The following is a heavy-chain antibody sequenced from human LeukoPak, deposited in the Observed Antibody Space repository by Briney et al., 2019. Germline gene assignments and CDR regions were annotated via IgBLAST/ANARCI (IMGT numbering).Heavy chain of an antibody. D-gene: IGHD3-22*01. V-gene: IGHV3-23*01. CDR1: GLTFRNYA. CDR2: ISGSGDNT. J-gene: IGHJ4*02. CDR3: AKGSYYDSSGSFYFDY. Sequence: GGSLRLSCAASGLTFRNYAMSWVRQAPGKGLEWVSGISGSGDNTYYADSVKGRFAISRDNSKNTLYVQVNSLGTEDTAAYYCAKGSYYDSSGSFYFDYWGQGTLVTVS.